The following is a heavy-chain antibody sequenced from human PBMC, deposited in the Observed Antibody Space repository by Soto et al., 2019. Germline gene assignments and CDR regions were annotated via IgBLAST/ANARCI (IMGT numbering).Heavy chain of an antibody. D-gene: IGHD3-22*01. V-gene: IGHV1-46*01. J-gene: IGHJ4*02. Sequence: AAVKVACKASGYTFTSYYMHWVRQAPGQGLEWMGIINPRGGSTSYAQKCQGRVTMTMDTSTSTVYMELSSLRSEETAVYYCARDIGSGYPEYYFDYWAQGTLVTVSS. CDR1: GYTFTSYY. CDR2: INPRGGST. CDR3: ARDIGSGYPEYYFDY.